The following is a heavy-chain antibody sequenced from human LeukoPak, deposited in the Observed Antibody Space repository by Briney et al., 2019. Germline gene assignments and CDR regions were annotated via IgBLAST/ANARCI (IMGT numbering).Heavy chain of an antibody. J-gene: IGHJ5*02. V-gene: IGHV1-46*01. CDR2: VNPSGDST. Sequence: GASVKVSCKASGYTFSNYNIHWLRQAPGQGLEWMGIVNPSGDSTNYAQNFQGRVTMTRDTSISTAYMDLSRLRSDDTAVYYCARALRAAGTSLDPWGQGTLVTVSS. CDR3: ARALRAAGTSLDP. D-gene: IGHD6-13*01. CDR1: GYTFSNYN.